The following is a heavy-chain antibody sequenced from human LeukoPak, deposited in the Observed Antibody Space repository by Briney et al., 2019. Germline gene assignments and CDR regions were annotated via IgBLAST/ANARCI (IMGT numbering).Heavy chain of an antibody. CDR2: IKSKTDGGTT. V-gene: IGHV3-15*01. CDR3: TTDSSLLWFGELRYYYYYGMDV. J-gene: IGHJ6*04. D-gene: IGHD3-10*01. Sequence: GSLRLSCAAPGFTFSNAWMSWVRQAPGKGLEWVGRIKSKTDGGTTDYAAPVKGRFTISRDDSKNTLYLQMNSLKTEDTAVYYCTTDSSLLWFGELRYYYYYGMDVWGKGTTVTVSS. CDR1: GFTFSNAW.